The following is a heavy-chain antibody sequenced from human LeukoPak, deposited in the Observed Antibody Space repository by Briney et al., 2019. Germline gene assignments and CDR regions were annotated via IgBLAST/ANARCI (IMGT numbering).Heavy chain of an antibody. CDR2: VWSGGNNK. V-gene: IGHV3-33*06. D-gene: IGHD5-18*01. Sequence: GGSLRLSCAASGFTFSSYGMHWVRQAPGKGLEWVAIVWSGGNNKYYAGSVKGRFTISRDDSKNTLYLQMNSLRAEDTAVYYCAKDVAPGYSHASDYWGQGTLVTVSS. CDR1: GFTFSSYG. CDR3: AKDVAPGYSHASDY. J-gene: IGHJ4*02.